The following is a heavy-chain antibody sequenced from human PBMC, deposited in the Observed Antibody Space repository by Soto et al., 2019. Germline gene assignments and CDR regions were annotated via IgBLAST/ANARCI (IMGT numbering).Heavy chain of an antibody. J-gene: IGHJ4*02. CDR3: ASGDEGLYDSSAYRFDY. CDR1: GGSISSGGYY. V-gene: IGHV4-31*03. CDR2: IYYSGST. D-gene: IGHD3-22*01. Sequence: SETLSLTCTVSGGSISSGGYYWSWIRQHPGKGLEWIGYIYYSGSTYYNPSLKSRVTISVDTSKNQFSLKLSSVTAADTAVYYCASGDEGLYDSSAYRFDYWGQGTLVTVSS.